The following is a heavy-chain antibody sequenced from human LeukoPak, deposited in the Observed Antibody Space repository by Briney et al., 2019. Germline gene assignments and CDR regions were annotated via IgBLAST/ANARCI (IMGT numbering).Heavy chain of an antibody. CDR3: ARYYCSGGSCQFDY. CDR2: MNPNSGNT. J-gene: IGHJ4*02. Sequence: ASVKVSCKASGYTFTSYDINWVRQATGQGLEWMGWMNPNSGNTGYAQKFQGRVTMTRNTSISTAYMELSSLRSEDTAVYYCARYYCSGGSCQFDYWGQGTLVTVSS. D-gene: IGHD2-15*01. CDR1: GYTFTSYD. V-gene: IGHV1-8*01.